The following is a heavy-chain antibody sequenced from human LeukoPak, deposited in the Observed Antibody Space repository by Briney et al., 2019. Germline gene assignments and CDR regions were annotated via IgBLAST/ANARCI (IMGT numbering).Heavy chain of an antibody. CDR2: ISYDGSNK. J-gene: IGHJ4*02. CDR3: AKDYGSSGYDY. Sequence: SGGSLRLSCAASGFTFSSYAMDWVRQAPGKGLEWVAVISYDGSNKYYADSVKGRFTISRDNSKNTLYLQMNSLRAEDTAVYYCAKDYGSSGYDYWGQGTLVTVSS. CDR1: GFTFSSYA. D-gene: IGHD3-22*01. V-gene: IGHV3-30-3*01.